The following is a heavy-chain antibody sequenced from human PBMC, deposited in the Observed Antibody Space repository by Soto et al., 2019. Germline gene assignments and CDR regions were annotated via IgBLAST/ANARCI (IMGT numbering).Heavy chain of an antibody. CDR3: ASGQIAQLWPLGYYYGIDV. J-gene: IGHJ6*02. V-gene: IGHV4-4*02. CDR1: GGSISSSNW. Sequence: SETLSLTCAVSGGSISSSNWLSWVRQPPGKGLEWIWEIYHSGSTNYNPSLKSRVTISGDTSTNQFSLKLSSVTAPNTAVYYCASGQIAQLWPLGYYYGIDVWGQGTTVTVSS. CDR2: IYHSGST. D-gene: IGHD5-18*01.